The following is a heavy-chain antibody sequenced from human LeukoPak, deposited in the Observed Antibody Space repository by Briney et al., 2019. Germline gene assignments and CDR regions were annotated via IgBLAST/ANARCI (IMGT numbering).Heavy chain of an antibody. CDR1: GYTLTELS. J-gene: IGHJ6*02. CDR2: FGPEDGET. D-gene: IGHD2-15*01. Sequence: ASVKVSCKVSGYTLTELSMHWVRQAPGKGLEWMGGFGPEDGETIYAQKFQGRVTMTEDTSTDTAYMELSSLRSEDTAVYYCATSYCSGGSCYSFYYYGMDVWGQGTTVTVSS. CDR3: ATSYCSGGSCYSFYYYGMDV. V-gene: IGHV1-24*01.